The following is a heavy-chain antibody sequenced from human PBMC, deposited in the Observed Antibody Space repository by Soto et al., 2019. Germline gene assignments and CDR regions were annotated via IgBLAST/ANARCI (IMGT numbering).Heavy chain of an antibody. Sequence: ASVKVSCKASGGTFSSYAISWVRQAPGQGLEWMGGIIPIFGTANYAQKFQGRVTITADKSTSTAYMELSSLRSEDTAVYYCANSGIAAAGTGYYYYYGMDVWGQGTTVTVSS. CDR3: ANSGIAAAGTGYYYYYGMDV. CDR1: GGTFSSYA. V-gene: IGHV1-69*06. D-gene: IGHD6-13*01. J-gene: IGHJ6*02. CDR2: IIPIFGTA.